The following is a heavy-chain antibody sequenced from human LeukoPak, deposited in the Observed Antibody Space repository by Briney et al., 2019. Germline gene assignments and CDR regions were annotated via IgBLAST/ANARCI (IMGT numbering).Heavy chain of an antibody. Sequence: WGSLRLSCAASGGTFSSNSKYWGCQPPPQGLGLVSFRTINGSAVYYAASVKGRFTISRDNARNSLYLQMNCLRAEDTAVYYCARKGVRRINMVPGYYYYMDVKGKAATVT. CDR1: GGTFSSNS. J-gene: IGHJ6*03. D-gene: IGHD3-10*01. CDR2: RTINGSAV. V-gene: IGHV3-48*01. CDR3: ARKGVRRINMVPGYYYYMDV.